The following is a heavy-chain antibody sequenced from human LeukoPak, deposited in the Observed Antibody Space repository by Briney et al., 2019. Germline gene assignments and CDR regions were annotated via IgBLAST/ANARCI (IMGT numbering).Heavy chain of an antibody. CDR1: GYTFTSYG. D-gene: IGHD4-11*01. Sequence: ASVKVSCKTSGYTFTSYGVSWVRQAPGQGLAWMGWISGYNGVTRYPQTFQDRITMTTDTSASTVYMELKNLTSDDTAVYFCARDAVTVATPYFDFWGQGTLVTVSS. CDR2: ISGYNGVT. CDR3: ARDAVTVATPYFDF. V-gene: IGHV1-18*01. J-gene: IGHJ4*02.